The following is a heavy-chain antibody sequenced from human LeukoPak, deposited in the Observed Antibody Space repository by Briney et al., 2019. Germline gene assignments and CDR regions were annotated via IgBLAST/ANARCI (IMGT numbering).Heavy chain of an antibody. J-gene: IGHJ4*02. CDR1: GGSISSYY. CDR3: ARSSGTYEY. D-gene: IGHD1-26*01. Sequence: SETLSLTCTVSGGSISSYYWNWIRQPPGKGLEWIGYVYYSGSTNYNPSLKSRVTISVDTSRNQFSLNLSSVTAADTAIYYCARSSGTYEYWGQGTLVTVSS. CDR2: VYYSGST. V-gene: IGHV4-59*01.